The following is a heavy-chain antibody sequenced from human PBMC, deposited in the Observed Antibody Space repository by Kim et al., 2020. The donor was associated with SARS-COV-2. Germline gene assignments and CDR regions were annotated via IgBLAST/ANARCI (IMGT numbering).Heavy chain of an antibody. J-gene: IGHJ4*02. Sequence: ADSVKGQFTIARDNARNSLYLQKNSVRVEDTAVYYCASGELGASPVDNWGQGILVTVSS. CDR3: ASGELGASPVDN. V-gene: IGHV3-21*06. D-gene: IGHD1-26*01.